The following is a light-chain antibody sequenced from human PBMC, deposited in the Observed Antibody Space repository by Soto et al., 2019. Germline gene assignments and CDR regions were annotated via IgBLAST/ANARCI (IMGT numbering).Light chain of an antibody. CDR1: QSVSNY. J-gene: IGKJ3*01. Sequence: EIVLTQSPATLSLSPGERATLSCRASQSVSNYLAWYQHKPGQAPRLLIYDASNRATGIPARFSGSGSRTDFTLTISSLEPEDFAVYYCQQYYRYPPAFGPGTKVEIK. CDR3: QQYYRYPPA. V-gene: IGKV3-11*01. CDR2: DAS.